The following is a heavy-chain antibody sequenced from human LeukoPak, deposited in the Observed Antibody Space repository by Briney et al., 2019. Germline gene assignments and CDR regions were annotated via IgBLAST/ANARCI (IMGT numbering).Heavy chain of an antibody. J-gene: IGHJ3*02. CDR1: GGSFSGYY. CDR3: ARGASGSWYSAAFDI. D-gene: IGHD6-13*01. Sequence: SETLSLTCAVYGGSFSGYYWSWIRQPPGRGLEWIGEINHSGSTNYNPSLKSRVTISVDTSKIQFSLKLSSVTAADTAVYYCARGASGSWYSAAFDIWGQGTMVTVSS. V-gene: IGHV4-34*01. CDR2: INHSGST.